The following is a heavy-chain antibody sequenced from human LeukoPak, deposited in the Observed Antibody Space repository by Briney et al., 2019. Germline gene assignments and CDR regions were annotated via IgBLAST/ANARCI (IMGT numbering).Heavy chain of an antibody. Sequence: GASVKVSCKASGFTFTSSAMQWVRQARGQRLEWIGWIVVGSGNTNYAQKFQERVTLTRDMSTSTAYMELSSLRSEDTAVYYCAADGVVVAATSSPHYYYYGMDVWGQGTTVTVSS. V-gene: IGHV1-58*02. CDR3: AADGVVVAATSSPHYYYYGMDV. CDR1: GFTFTSSA. CDR2: IVVGSGNT. J-gene: IGHJ6*02. D-gene: IGHD2-15*01.